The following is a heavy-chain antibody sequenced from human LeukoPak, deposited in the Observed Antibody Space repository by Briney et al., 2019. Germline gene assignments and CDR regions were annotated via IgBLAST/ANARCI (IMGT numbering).Heavy chain of an antibody. V-gene: IGHV1-18*01. CDR2: ISASDGTT. D-gene: IGHD4-17*01. Sequence: VASVKVSCKASGYSFSIYGITWARQAPGQGLEYLGWISASDGTTNYAQKVQDRVTMTTDTSPSTAYLELRSLRSEDTAVYYCARCGAAVTTHFSHWGQGTLVTVSS. CDR3: ARCGAAVTTHFSH. J-gene: IGHJ4*02. CDR1: GYSFSIYG.